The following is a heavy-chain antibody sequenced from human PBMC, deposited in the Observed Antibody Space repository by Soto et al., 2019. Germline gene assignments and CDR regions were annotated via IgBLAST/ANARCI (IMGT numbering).Heavy chain of an antibody. D-gene: IGHD3-3*01. CDR2: INANIGDT. Sequence: ASVKIACKASGSTFTYNYIHCVRQAPGQGLEWMGWINANIGDTYYAQKFPGSVTMTRDTSISTAYMDLSRLRSDDTAVYYCARDHARDKICFDIWGNGNRVSISS. V-gene: IGHV1-2*02. CDR1: GSTFTYNY. J-gene: IGHJ6*04. CDR3: ARDHARDKICFDI.